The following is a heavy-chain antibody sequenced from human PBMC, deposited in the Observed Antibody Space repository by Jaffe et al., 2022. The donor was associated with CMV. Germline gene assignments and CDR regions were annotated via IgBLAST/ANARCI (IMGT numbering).Heavy chain of an antibody. J-gene: IGHJ6*03. D-gene: IGHD6-13*01. CDR1: GYTFTSYG. CDR2: ISAYNGNT. Sequence: QVQLVQSGAEVKKPGASVKVSCKASGYTFTSYGISWVRQAPGQGLEWMGWISAYNGNTNYAQKLQGRVTMTTDTSTSTAYMELRSLRSDDTAVYYCARGSSSWSLGTLPWYYYYMDVWGKGTTVTVSS. CDR3: ARGSSSWSLGTLPWYYYYMDV. V-gene: IGHV1-18*04.